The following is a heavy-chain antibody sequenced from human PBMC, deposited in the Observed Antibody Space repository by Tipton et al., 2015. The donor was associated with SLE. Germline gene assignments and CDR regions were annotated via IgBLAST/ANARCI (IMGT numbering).Heavy chain of an antibody. J-gene: IGHJ6*02. D-gene: IGHD3-3*02. V-gene: IGHV3-23*01. CDR2: ISVSGGST. Sequence: SLRLSCAASGFTFNTYAMTWVRQAPGKGLEWVSTISVSGGSTYYADSVKGRFTISRDNAKNSLYLQMNSLRAEDTAVYYCASFELVTYGMDVWGQGTTVTVSS. CDR1: GFTFNTYA. CDR3: ASFELVTYGMDV.